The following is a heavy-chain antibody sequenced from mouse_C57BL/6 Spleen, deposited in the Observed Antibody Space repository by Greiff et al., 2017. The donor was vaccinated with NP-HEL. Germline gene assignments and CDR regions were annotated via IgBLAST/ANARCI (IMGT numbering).Heavy chain of an antibody. J-gene: IGHJ2*01. D-gene: IGHD1-1*01. CDR1: GYTFTEYT. CDR3: ARHEVYYYGSSYEYYFDY. Sequence: QVQLKESGAELVKPGASVKLSCKASGYTFTEYTIHWVKQRSGQGLEWIGWFYPGSGSIKYNEKFKDKATLTADKSSSTVYMELSRLTSEDSAVYFCARHEVYYYGSSYEYYFDYWGQGTTLTVSS. V-gene: IGHV1-62-2*01. CDR2: FYPGSGSI.